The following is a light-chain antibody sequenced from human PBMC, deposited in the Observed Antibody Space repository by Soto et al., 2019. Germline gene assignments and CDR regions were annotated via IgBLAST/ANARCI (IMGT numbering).Light chain of an antibody. CDR3: QQSYRTPRT. V-gene: IGKV1-5*01. J-gene: IGKJ1*01. Sequence: DIQMTQSPSTLSASVXDRVTITCRASQSISSWLAWYQQKPGKAPKLLIYDASSLESGVPSRFGGSGSGTDFTFTISSRQPDDVATYYCQQSYRTPRTFGQGTKVDIK. CDR1: QSISSW. CDR2: DAS.